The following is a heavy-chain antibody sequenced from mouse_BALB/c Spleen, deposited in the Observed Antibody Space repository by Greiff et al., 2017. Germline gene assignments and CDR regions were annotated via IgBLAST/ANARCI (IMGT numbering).Heavy chain of an antibody. CDR3: ARPFTTGVLDAMDY. CDR1: GFTFSSYY. J-gene: IGHJ4*01. D-gene: IGHD2-12*01. CDR2: INSNGGST. Sequence: EVKLVESGGGLVKLGGSLKLSCAASGFTFSSYYMSWVRQTPEKRLELVAAINSNGGSTYYPDTVKGRFTISRDNAKNTLYLQMSSLKSEDTALYYCARPFTTGVLDAMDYWGQGTSVTVSS. V-gene: IGHV5-6-2*01.